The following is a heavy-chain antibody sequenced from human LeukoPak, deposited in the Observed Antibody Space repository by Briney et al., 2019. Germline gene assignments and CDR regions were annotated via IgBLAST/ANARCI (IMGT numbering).Heavy chain of an antibody. J-gene: IGHJ4*02. Sequence: PGGSLRLSCAASGFTFSSYAMHWVRQAPGKGLKWVAVISYDGSNKYYADSVKGRFTISSDNSKNTLYLQMNSLRAEDTAVYYCARDYGDYLDYWGQGTLVTVSS. V-gene: IGHV3-30-3*01. D-gene: IGHD4-17*01. CDR2: ISYDGSNK. CDR3: ARDYGDYLDY. CDR1: GFTFSSYA.